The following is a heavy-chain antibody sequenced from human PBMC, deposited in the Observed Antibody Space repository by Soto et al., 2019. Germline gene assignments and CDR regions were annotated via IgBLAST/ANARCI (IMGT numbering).Heavy chain of an antibody. D-gene: IGHD3-22*01. CDR2: ISGSGGST. J-gene: IGHJ4*02. V-gene: IGHV3-23*01. CDR1: GFTFSSYA. Sequence: GGSLRLSCAASGFTFSSYAMSWVRQAPGTGMAWVSAISGSGGSTYYADSGKGRFTNSRNNAKNTLYLQMNSLRAEDTAVYYCAKDLEGGYYDSSGYYYFDYWGQGTLVTVSS. CDR3: AKDLEGGYYDSSGYYYFDY.